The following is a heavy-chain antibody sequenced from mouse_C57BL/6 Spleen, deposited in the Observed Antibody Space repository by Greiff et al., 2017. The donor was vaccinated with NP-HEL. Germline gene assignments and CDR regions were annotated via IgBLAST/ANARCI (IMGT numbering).Heavy chain of an antibody. CDR2: INPSSGYT. Sequence: VQLQQSGAELAKPGASVKLSCKASGYTFTSYWMHWVKQRPGQGLEWIGYINPSSGYTKYNQKFKDKATFTADKSSSTAYMQLSSLTYEDSAVYYCARYDDYDALYAMDYWGQGTSVTVSS. D-gene: IGHD2-4*01. J-gene: IGHJ4*01. CDR1: GYTFTSYW. V-gene: IGHV1-7*01. CDR3: ARYDDYDALYAMDY.